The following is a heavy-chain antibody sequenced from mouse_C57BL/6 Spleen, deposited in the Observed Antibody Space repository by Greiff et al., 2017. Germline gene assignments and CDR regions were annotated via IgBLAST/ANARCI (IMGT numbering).Heavy chain of an antibody. V-gene: IGHV3-6*01. CDR2: ISYDGSN. CDR3: ARRWDVRYFDV. J-gene: IGHJ1*03. Sequence: EVKLMESGPGLVKPSQSLSLTCSVTGYSITSGYYWNWIRQFPGNKLEWMGYISYDGSNNYNPSLKNRISITRDTSKNQFFLKLNSVTTEDTATYYCARRWDVRYFDVWGTGTTVTVSS. CDR1: GYSITSGYY. D-gene: IGHD4-1*01.